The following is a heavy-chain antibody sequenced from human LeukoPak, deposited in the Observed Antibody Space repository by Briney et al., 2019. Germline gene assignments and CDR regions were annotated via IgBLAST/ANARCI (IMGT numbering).Heavy chain of an antibody. CDR2: ISGIGGST. CDR1: GFTFSSYA. D-gene: IGHD6-19*01. Sequence: GGSLRLSCAASGFTFSSYAMSWVRQAPGKGLEWVSLISGIGGSTYYGDSVKGRFTISRDNSKNTLFLQMNSLRGEDTAMYYCARVQGGGYRTADYWGQGTLVTVSS. V-gene: IGHV3-23*01. CDR3: ARVQGGGYRTADY. J-gene: IGHJ4*02.